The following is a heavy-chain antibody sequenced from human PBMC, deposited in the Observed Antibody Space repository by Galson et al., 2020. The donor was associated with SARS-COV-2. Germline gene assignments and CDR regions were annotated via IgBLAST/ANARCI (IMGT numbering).Heavy chain of an antibody. J-gene: IGHJ4*02. V-gene: IGHV5-51*01. CDR1: GYSFTSYW. Sequence: GESLKISCKGSGYSFTSYWIGWVRQMPGKGLEWMGIIYPGDSDTRYSPSFQGQVTISADKSISTAYLQWSSLKASDTAMYYCARHDVTSWYYYDSSGYFLDYWGQGTLVTVSS. CDR3: ARHDVTSWYYYDSSGYFLDY. D-gene: IGHD3-22*01. CDR2: IYPGDSDT.